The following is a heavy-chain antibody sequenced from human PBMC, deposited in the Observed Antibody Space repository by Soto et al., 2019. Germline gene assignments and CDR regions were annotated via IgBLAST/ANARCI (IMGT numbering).Heavy chain of an antibody. D-gene: IGHD6-13*01. Sequence: GGSLRLSCAASGFTFSSYWMHWVRQAPGKGLVWVSRINSDGSSTSYADSVKGRFTISRDNAKNTLYLQMNSLRAEDTAVYYCARGDSSSQYYYYYYGMDVWGQGTTVTVSS. CDR2: INSDGSST. CDR1: GFTFSSYW. J-gene: IGHJ6*02. V-gene: IGHV3-74*01. CDR3: ARGDSSSQYYYYYYGMDV.